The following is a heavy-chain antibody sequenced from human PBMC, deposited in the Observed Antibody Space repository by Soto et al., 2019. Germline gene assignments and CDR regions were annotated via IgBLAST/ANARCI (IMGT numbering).Heavy chain of an antibody. J-gene: IGHJ2*01. CDR2: VYFIGDT. CDR1: GGSISTSDYY. D-gene: IGHD3-10*01. CDR3: ARDPRRTRGWHFDL. V-gene: IGHV4-31*03. Sequence: SETLSLTCTVSGGSISTSDYYWSWIRHHPVRGLEWIGYVYFIGDTFYNPSLESRVVISVETSENRFSLKLTSVTAADTAVYYCARDPRRTRGWHFDLWGRG.